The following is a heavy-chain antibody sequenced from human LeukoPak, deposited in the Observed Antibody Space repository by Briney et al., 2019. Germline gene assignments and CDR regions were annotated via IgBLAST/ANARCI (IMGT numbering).Heavy chain of an antibody. Sequence: ASVTVSCKASGYTFTIYAMNWVRQAPGQGLEWMGWINTNTGNPTYAQGFTGRFVFSLDTSVSTAYLQISSLKAEDTAVYYCARDLGGYDFWSGPIHYWGQGTLVTVSS. CDR2: INTNTGNP. J-gene: IGHJ4*02. CDR1: GYTFTIYA. D-gene: IGHD3-3*01. V-gene: IGHV7-4-1*02. CDR3: ARDLGGYDFWSGPIHY.